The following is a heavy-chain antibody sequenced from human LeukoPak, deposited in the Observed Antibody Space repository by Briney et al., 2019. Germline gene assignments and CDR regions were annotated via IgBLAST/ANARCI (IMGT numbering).Heavy chain of an antibody. CDR2: IHPGDSDT. CDR1: GYIFTTYW. CDR3: VRFAYGSDFFPGHY. Sequence: GESLKISCKGSGYIFTTYWIGWVRQMPGKGLEWMGIIHPGDSDTSYSPSFQGQVTISADRPITTAYLQWSSLKASDTAMYYCVRFAYGSDFFPGHYWGQGTRVTVSS. J-gene: IGHJ4*02. V-gene: IGHV5-51*04. D-gene: IGHD6-19*01.